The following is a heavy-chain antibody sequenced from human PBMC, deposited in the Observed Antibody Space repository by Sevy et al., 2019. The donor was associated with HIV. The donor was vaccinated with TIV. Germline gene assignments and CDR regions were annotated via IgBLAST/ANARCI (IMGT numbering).Heavy chain of an antibody. V-gene: IGHV3-30*18. CDR3: AKDARYEGFVSFDI. CDR1: GFTFSSYG. J-gene: IGHJ3*02. D-gene: IGHD3-3*01. Sequence: GESLKISCAASGFTFSSYGMHWVRQAPGKGLEWVAVISYDGSNKYYADSVKGLFTISSDNSKNTLYLQMNNLRAEDTAVYYCAKDARYEGFVSFDIWGQGTMVTVSS. CDR2: ISYDGSNK.